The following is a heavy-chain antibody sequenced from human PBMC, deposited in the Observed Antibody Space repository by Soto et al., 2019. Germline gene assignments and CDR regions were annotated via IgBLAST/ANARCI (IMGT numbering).Heavy chain of an antibody. D-gene: IGHD3-22*01. V-gene: IGHV3-48*01. CDR3: ARDIVYYDNSGIDY. CDR2: ISFGSTTI. Sequence: GGSLRLSCAASGFTFSSYGMNWVRQAPGKGLEWVSYISFGSTTIYYADSVQGRFTISRDNAKKSLYLQMNSLRAEDTAVYYCARDIVYYDNSGIDYWGQGTLVTVSS. J-gene: IGHJ4*02. CDR1: GFTFSSYG.